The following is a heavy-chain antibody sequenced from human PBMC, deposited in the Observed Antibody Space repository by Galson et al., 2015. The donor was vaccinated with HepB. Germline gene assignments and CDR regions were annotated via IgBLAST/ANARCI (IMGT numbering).Heavy chain of an antibody. Sequence: SVKVSCKASGGTFSSYAISWVRQAPGQGLEWMGGIIPIFGTATYAQKFQGRVTITADESTSTAYMELSSLRSEDTAVYYCARDRESWDSSGYFNYFDYWGQGTLVTVSS. J-gene: IGHJ4*02. CDR3: ARDRESWDSSGYFNYFDY. CDR2: IIPIFGTA. V-gene: IGHV1-69*13. D-gene: IGHD3-22*01. CDR1: GGTFSSYA.